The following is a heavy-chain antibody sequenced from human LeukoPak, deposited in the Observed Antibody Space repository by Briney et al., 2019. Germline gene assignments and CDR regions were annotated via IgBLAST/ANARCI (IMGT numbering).Heavy chain of an antibody. Sequence: SETLSLTCAVYGGSFSGYHWNWIRQPPGKGLEWIGEINHSGSTNYNPSLKSRLTISVDTSKNQFSLKLTSLTAADTAVYYCARRRSSWPFDYWGQGTLVTVSS. V-gene: IGHV4-34*01. CDR3: ARRRSSWPFDY. J-gene: IGHJ4*02. CDR2: INHSGST. CDR1: GGSFSGYH. D-gene: IGHD6-13*01.